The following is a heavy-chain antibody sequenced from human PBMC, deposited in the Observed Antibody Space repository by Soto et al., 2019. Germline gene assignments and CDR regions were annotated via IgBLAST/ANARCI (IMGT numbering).Heavy chain of an antibody. CDR1: GGSISSSSYY. CDR2: IYYSGST. D-gene: IGHD3-9*01. CDR3: GGLRYIDWLGFDP. Sequence: PSETLSLTCTVSGGSISSSSYYWGWIRQPPGKGLEWIGSIYYSGSTYYNPSLKSRVTISVDTSKNQFSLKLSSVTAADTAVYYCGGLRYIDWLGFDPWGQGTLVTVSS. V-gene: IGHV4-39*01. J-gene: IGHJ5*02.